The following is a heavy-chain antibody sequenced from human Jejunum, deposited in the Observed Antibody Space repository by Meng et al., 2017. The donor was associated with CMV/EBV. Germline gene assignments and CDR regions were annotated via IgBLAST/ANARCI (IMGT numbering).Heavy chain of an antibody. D-gene: IGHD2/OR15-2a*01. CDR2: ISLDGSST. V-gene: IGHV3-74*01. Sequence: VSGFIFNRYWMYWVRQGPGKGLVWVSRISLDGSSTSYADAVKGRFTISRDNAKNTLDLQMNSLRAEDTAVYYCVRETYYSRTYYFDYWGQGTLVTVSS. CDR1: GFIFNRYW. J-gene: IGHJ4*02. CDR3: VRETYYSRTYYFDY.